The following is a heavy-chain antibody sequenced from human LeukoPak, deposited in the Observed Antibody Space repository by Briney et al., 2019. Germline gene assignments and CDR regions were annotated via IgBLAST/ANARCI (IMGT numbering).Heavy chain of an antibody. CDR1: GYTFTSYG. CDR3: ARVDCSGGSCYLGDY. Sequence: ASVKVSCKASGYTFTSYGISWVRQAPGQGLEXXXXXSAYNGNTNYAQKPQGRVTMTTDTSTSTAYMELRSLRSDDTAVYYCARVDCSGGSCYLGDYWGQGTLVTVSS. J-gene: IGHJ4*02. CDR2: XSAYNGNT. D-gene: IGHD2-15*01. V-gene: IGHV1-18*04.